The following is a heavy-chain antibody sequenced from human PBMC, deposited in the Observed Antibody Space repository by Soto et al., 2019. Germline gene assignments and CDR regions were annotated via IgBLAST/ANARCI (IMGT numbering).Heavy chain of an antibody. J-gene: IGHJ4*02. Sequence: SETLSLTCTVSGGSITSYYWSWIRQPPGKGLEWIGYIYYSGSTNYNPSLKSRVTISVDTSKNQFSLKLSSVTAADTVVYYCARLLPLWFGESRKYYFDYWGQGTLVTVS. V-gene: IGHV4-59*08. D-gene: IGHD3-10*01. CDR3: ARLLPLWFGESRKYYFDY. CDR2: IYYSGST. CDR1: GGSITSYY.